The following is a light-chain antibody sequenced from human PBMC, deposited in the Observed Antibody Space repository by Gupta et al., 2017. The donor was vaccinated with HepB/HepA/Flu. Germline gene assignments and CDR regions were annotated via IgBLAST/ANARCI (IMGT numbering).Light chain of an antibody. CDR1: SSNIGSNT. CDR3: AAWDDSRNGPV. Sequence: QSVLTQPPSASGTPGQRVTISCSGSSSNIGSNTVNWYQQLPGTAPKLLIYSNNQRPSGVPERFSGSKYGTSASLAISGLQAEDEADYYCAAWDDSRNGPVFGGGTKLTVL. J-gene: IGLJ3*02. CDR2: SNN. V-gene: IGLV1-44*01.